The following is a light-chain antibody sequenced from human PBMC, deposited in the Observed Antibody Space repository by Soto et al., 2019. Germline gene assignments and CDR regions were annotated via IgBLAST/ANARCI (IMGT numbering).Light chain of an antibody. J-gene: IGKJ4*01. Sequence: DIHLTQSPSFLSASVGDRVTITCRASQGITSYLAWYQQKPGKAPKLLIYAASTLQSGVPSRFSDSGSGTEFTLTIRSLQPEDFATYYCQQLNSYPLTFGGGTKVEIK. V-gene: IGKV1-9*01. CDR3: QQLNSYPLT. CDR1: QGITSY. CDR2: AAS.